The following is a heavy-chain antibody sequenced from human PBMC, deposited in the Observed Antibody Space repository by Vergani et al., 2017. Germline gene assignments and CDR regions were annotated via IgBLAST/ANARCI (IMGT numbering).Heavy chain of an antibody. CDR3: ARDLSSTSSYYVRGDAFDI. CDR1: GGSFSTGGQS. CDR2: IYTSGAT. Sequence: QVQLQESGPGLVKPSQTLSLTCTVSGGSFSTGGQSWTWLRQSAGKGLEWIGRIYTSGATNYNPSLRSRAIMSVDASKKQFSLKLTSVTAADTAVYYCARDLSSTSSYYVRGDAFDIWGQGTMVTVSS. D-gene: IGHD2-2*01. J-gene: IGHJ3*02. V-gene: IGHV4-61*02.